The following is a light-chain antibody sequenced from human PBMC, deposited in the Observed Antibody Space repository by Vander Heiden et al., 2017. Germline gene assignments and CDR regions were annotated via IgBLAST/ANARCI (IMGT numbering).Light chain of an antibody. Sequence: QSVLTQPPSASGTPGQRVTISCPGSSSNIGRNTVNWYQQLPGTAPKLLIFINNQRPSGVPDRFSGSTSGTSASLAISGLQSEDEADDDCSAWDDSLNGRNYVFGTGTKLTVL. CDR1: SSNIGRNT. CDR2: INN. J-gene: IGLJ1*01. CDR3: SAWDDSLNGRNYV. V-gene: IGLV1-44*01.